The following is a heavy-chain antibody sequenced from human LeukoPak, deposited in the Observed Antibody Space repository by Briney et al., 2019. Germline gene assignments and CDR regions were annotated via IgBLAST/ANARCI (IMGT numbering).Heavy chain of an antibody. Sequence: PGGSLRLSCTASGFSVSNNYMSWVRQAPGKGLEWVSAISSNGGSTYYADSVKGRFTISRDNSKNTLYLQMNTLRAEDTAVYYCAKGSSEGRHYFDYWGQGTLVTVSS. J-gene: IGHJ4*02. CDR1: GFSVSNNY. V-gene: IGHV3-23*01. CDR3: AKGSSEGRHYFDY. D-gene: IGHD3-10*01. CDR2: ISSNGGST.